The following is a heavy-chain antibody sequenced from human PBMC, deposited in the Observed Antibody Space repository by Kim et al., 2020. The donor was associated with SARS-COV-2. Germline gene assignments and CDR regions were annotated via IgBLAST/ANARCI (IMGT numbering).Heavy chain of an antibody. Sequence: GGSLRLSCAASGFTFSSYAMHWVRQAPGKGLEWVAVISYDGSNKYYADSVKGRFTISRDNSKNTLYLQMNSLRAEDTAVYYCARAKPGGAAPLVGISYYYYGMDVWGQGTTVTVSS. V-gene: IGHV3-30*04. CDR2: ISYDGSNK. D-gene: IGHD3-3*02. J-gene: IGHJ6*02. CDR3: ARAKPGGAAPLVGISYYYYGMDV. CDR1: GFTFSSYA.